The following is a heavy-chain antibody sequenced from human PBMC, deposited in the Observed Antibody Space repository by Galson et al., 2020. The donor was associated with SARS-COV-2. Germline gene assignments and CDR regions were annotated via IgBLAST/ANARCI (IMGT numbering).Heavy chain of an antibody. Sequence: ASETLSLTCNVSGGSITSGGYYWTWIRQHPGGGLEWIGSLNWRRSISYNPSLKSRVTILVEATSRFSLTLSSVTAADTAVYYCARGLDYLPTHWGQGTLVTVSS. CDR3: ARGLDYLPTH. CDR1: GGSITSGGYY. V-gene: IGHV4-31*03. CDR2: LNWRRSI. J-gene: IGHJ1*01. D-gene: IGHD4-17*01.